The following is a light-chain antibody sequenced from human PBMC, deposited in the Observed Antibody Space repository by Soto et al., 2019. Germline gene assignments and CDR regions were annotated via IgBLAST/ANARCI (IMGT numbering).Light chain of an antibody. Sequence: EIVLTQSPSTLSLSPGERATLSCRASQSVSSYLAWYQQKPGQAPRLLIYDASNMASGIPARFSGSGSGTDFTLTISSLEPEDFAVYYCQQRSNWPALTFRGGTKVEIK. J-gene: IGKJ4*01. CDR3: QQRSNWPALT. V-gene: IGKV3-11*01. CDR2: DAS. CDR1: QSVSSY.